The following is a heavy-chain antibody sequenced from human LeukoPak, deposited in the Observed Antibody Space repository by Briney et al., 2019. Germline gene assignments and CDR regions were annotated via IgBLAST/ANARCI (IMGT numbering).Heavy chain of an antibody. V-gene: IGHV3-7*03. CDR1: GFTFSDYW. D-gene: IGHD6-13*01. CDR2: INQDGGGK. J-gene: IGHJ4*02. CDR3: ARDHSIAAAGVDS. Sequence: GGSLRLSCAASGFTFSDYWMSWVRQAPGKGLQWVANINQDGGGKYYVDSVRGRFTISRDNGKNSLYLQMSSLRAEDTAVYYCARDHSIAAAGVDSWGQGTLVTVSS.